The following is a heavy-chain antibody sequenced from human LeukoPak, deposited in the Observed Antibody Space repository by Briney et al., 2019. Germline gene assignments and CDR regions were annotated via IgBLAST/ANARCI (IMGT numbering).Heavy chain of an antibody. CDR3: AKDEAYDFWSGPQSY. Sequence: GRSLRLSCAASGFTFDDYAMHWVRQAPGKGLEWVSRISWNSGSIGYADSVKGRFTISRDNAKNSLYLQMNSLRAEDTALYYCAKDEAYDFWSGPQSYWGQGTLVTVSS. V-gene: IGHV3-9*01. CDR1: GFTFDDYA. CDR2: ISWNSGSI. J-gene: IGHJ4*02. D-gene: IGHD3-3*01.